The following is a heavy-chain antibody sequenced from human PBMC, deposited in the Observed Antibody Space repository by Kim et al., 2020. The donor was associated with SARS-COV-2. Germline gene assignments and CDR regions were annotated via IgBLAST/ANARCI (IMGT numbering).Heavy chain of an antibody. CDR3: ARPAGSGRYYYHGMDV. CDR2: INHSGST. Sequence: SETLSLTCAVYGGSFSGYSCRWLRQPPGKGLEWIGEINHSGSTNYNPSLKSRVTISVDTSKNQFSLKLSSVPAADTAVSYCARPAGSGRYYYHGMDVWG. J-gene: IGHJ6*01. V-gene: IGHV4-34*01. CDR1: GGSFSGYS. D-gene: IGHD3-10*01.